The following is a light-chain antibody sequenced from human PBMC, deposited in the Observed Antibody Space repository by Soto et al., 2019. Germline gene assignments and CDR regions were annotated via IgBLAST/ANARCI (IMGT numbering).Light chain of an antibody. Sequence: DMKMTQSPDSLSVAVGERVTLTCLASQSINNYLNWYQQKAGQAPKLLIRSAPTLERGVPSRFSGSGSRTDFTLTITNLQPDDFATYYCQQSLSMPLTFGHGTRLQIK. CDR2: SAP. V-gene: IGKV1-39*01. CDR3: QQSLSMPLT. J-gene: IGKJ5*01. CDR1: QSINNY.